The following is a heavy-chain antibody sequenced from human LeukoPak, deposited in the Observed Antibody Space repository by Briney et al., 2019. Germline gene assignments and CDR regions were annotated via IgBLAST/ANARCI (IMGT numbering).Heavy chain of an antibody. V-gene: IGHV1-18*01. CDR3: ARGPQRHNTYYDFWSGYYATVDY. D-gene: IGHD3-3*01. Sequence: ASVKVSCKASGYTFTSYGISWVQQAPGQGLEWMGWISAYNGNTNYAQKLQGRVTMTTDTSTSTAYMELRSLRSDDTAVYYCARGPQRHNTYYDFWSGYYATVDYWGQGTLVTVSS. J-gene: IGHJ4*02. CDR2: ISAYNGNT. CDR1: GYTFTSYG.